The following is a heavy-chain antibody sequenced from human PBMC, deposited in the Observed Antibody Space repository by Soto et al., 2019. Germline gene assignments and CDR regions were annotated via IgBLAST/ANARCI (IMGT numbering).Heavy chain of an antibody. CDR3: AKVGSGWTPGPYPYYYGMDV. CDR1: GFTFSSYA. D-gene: IGHD6-19*01. Sequence: GGSLRLSCAASGFTFSSYAMSWVRQDPGKGLEWVSAISGSGGSTYYADSVKGRFTISRDNSKNTLYLQMNSLRAEDTAVYYCAKVGSGWTPGPYPYYYGMDVWGQGTTVTVSS. J-gene: IGHJ6*02. CDR2: ISGSGGST. V-gene: IGHV3-23*01.